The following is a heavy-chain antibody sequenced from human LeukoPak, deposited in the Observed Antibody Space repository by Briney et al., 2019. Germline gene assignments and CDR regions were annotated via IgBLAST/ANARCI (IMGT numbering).Heavy chain of an antibody. CDR1: GFTFSSYW. D-gene: IGHD3-3*01. CDR2: INTDGSST. V-gene: IGHV3-74*01. Sequence: GGSLRLSCAASGFTFSSYWMHWVRQAPGKGLVWVSRINTDGSSTSYADSVEGRFTISRDNAKNTLYLQMNSLRAEDTAVYYCARMDTYYDFWSGYLYWGQGTLVTVSS. CDR3: ARMDTYYDFWSGYLY. J-gene: IGHJ4*02.